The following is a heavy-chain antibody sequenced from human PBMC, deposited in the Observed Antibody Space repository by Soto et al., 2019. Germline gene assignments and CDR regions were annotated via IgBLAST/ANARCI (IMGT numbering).Heavy chain of an antibody. CDR2: INAGNGNT. CDR1: GYTFTAYA. J-gene: IGHJ3*01. D-gene: IGHD7-27*01. V-gene: IGHV1-3*01. Sequence: ASVKVSCKASGYTFTAYAMHWVRQAPGQRLEWMGWINAGNGNTKYSQKFQGRVTITGDTSASTASMELGSLTSEDTALYYCARGGHWGSFRGQGTLVTVSS. CDR3: ARGGHWGSF.